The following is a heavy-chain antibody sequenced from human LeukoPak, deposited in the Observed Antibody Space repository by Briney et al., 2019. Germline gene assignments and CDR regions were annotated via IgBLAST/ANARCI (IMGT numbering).Heavy chain of an antibody. CDR3: ARNNVIYGAVQPFDY. CDR2: IKQDESEK. D-gene: IGHD3-16*02. J-gene: IGHJ4*02. V-gene: IGHV3-7*01. CDR1: RFTFSNYW. Sequence: GGSLRLSCVASRFTFSNYWMSWVRQAPGKGPEWVANIKQDESEKYYVDSLRGRFTISRDNAKNSLYLQMNSLRAEDTAVYYCARNNVIYGAVQPFDYWGQGTLVTVSS.